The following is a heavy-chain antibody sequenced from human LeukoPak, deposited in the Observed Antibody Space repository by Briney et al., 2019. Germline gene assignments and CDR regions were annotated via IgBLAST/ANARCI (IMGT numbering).Heavy chain of an antibody. D-gene: IGHD4-17*01. CDR2: ISGSGGST. CDR1: GFTFSSYA. V-gene: IGHV3-23*01. J-gene: IGHJ4*02. Sequence: PGGSLRLSCAASGFTFSSYAVSWVRQAPGKGLEWVSAISGSGGSTYYADSVKGRFTISRDNSKNTLYLQMNSLRAEDTAVYYCAKDVYGDYWGYYFDYWGQGTLVTVSS. CDR3: AKDVYGDYWGYYFDY.